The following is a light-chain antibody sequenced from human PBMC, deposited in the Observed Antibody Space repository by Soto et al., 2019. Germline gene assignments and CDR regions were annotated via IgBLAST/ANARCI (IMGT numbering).Light chain of an antibody. CDR3: QQYNTYWT. CDR1: QSVSGW. CDR2: KAS. J-gene: IGKJ1*01. V-gene: IGKV1-5*03. Sequence: DIQMTQSPSTLSASVGDRVTITCRASQSVSGWLAWYQQKPGKAPKLLIYKASSLESGVPSRFSGSGSGTEFTLTISGLQPDGSATYYCQQYNTYWTFGQGTKVDIK.